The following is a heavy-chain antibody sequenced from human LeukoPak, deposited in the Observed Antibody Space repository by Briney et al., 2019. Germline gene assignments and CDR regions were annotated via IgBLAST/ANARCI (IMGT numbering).Heavy chain of an antibody. D-gene: IGHD2-15*01. CDR2: IYYSGST. CDR3: AREAHCSGGSCYYADY. J-gene: IGHJ4*02. Sequence: KSSETLSLTCTVSGGSVSSGSYFWSWIRQPPGKGLEWIGYIYYSGSTNYNPSLKSRVTISKDTSKNQFSLKLSSVTAAGTAVYYCAREAHCSGGSCYYADYWGQGNLVTVSS. V-gene: IGHV4-61*01. CDR1: GGSVSSGSYF.